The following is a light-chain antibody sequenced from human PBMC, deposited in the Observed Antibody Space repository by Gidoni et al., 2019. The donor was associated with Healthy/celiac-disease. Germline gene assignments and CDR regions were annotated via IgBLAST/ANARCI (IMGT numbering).Light chain of an antibody. V-gene: IGKV4-1*01. CDR1: KVVLSRSNNKNY. CDR2: WAS. CDR3: QQYYSTPL. J-gene: IGKJ2*01. Sequence: DIVMPHTPDSLAASLGERATINCKSSKVVLSRSNNKNYLSWYQQKRGQPTKLLIYWASTRESGVPDRCSGSGSGTDFTLTISSLQAEDVAVYCCQQYYSTPLFGQGTKLDIK.